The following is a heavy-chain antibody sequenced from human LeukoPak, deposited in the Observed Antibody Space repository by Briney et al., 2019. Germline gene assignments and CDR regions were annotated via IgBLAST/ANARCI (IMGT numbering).Heavy chain of an antibody. Sequence: GCSLPLSCAASGFTFSRYSMNWVRQAPGKGLKGVPSISSSSSYIYYADSVKGRFTISRDNAKNSLYLQMNSLRAEDTAVYYCAGGQNYYYYGMDVWGQGTTVTVSS. CDR2: ISSSSSYI. D-gene: IGHD3-16*01. CDR1: GFTFSRYS. J-gene: IGHJ6*02. CDR3: AGGQNYYYYGMDV. V-gene: IGHV3-21*01.